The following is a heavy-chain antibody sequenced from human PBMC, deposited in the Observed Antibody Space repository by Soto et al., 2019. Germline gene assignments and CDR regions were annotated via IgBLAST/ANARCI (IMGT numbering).Heavy chain of an antibody. CDR3: AREVSDYYGMDV. CDR1: GFTFSDYG. Sequence: QVQLVESGGGVVQPGRSLRLSCAASGFTFSDYGMHWVRQAPGKGLEGVAVIWYDGSNKYYADSVKGRFTFSRDNSKTTLYLQMNSLRAEDTAVYYCAREVSDYYGMDVWGEGTTVTVSS. J-gene: IGHJ6*04. CDR2: IWYDGSNK. V-gene: IGHV3-33*01.